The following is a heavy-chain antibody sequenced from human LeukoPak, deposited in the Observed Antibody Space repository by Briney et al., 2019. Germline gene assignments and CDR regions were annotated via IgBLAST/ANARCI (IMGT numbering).Heavy chain of an antibody. V-gene: IGHV3-33*06. D-gene: IGHD1-14*01. Sequence: GGSLRLSCAASGFIFSNFGIHWVRQAPGKGLEWVAVIWYDGSNKYYADSVKGRFTISRDSSKNTLYLQMNSLRAEDTAVYYCAKVSGGGLYYDGMDVWGQGTTVTVSS. CDR1: GFIFSNFG. CDR2: IWYDGSNK. J-gene: IGHJ6*02. CDR3: AKVSGGGLYYDGMDV.